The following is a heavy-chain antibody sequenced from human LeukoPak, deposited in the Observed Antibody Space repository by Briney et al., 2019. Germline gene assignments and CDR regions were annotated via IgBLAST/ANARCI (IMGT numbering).Heavy chain of an antibody. CDR1: GYTFTGYY. V-gene: IGHV1-2*02. D-gene: IGHD3-10*01. CDR3: ARDVGPSRGFDY. Sequence: ASVKVSCKASGYTFTGYYIQWVRQAPGQGLEWMGWINPNSGGTNYAQKFQGRVTMSVDTSRNQFSLRLSSVTAADTAVYYCARDVGPSRGFDYWGQGTLVTVSS. CDR2: INPNSGGT. J-gene: IGHJ4*02.